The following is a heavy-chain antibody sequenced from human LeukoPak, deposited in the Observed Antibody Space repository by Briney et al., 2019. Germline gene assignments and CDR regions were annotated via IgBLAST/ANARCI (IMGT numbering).Heavy chain of an antibody. CDR2: IYSAGNT. Sequence: PGGSLRLSCAASGFTVSDNYMSWVRRAPGKGLEWVSIIYSAGNTYYADSVKGRFTVSRDNSKNTLFLQMNSLRAEDTAIYYCAKERDYGPADYWGQGTLVTVSS. V-gene: IGHV3-53*01. CDR3: AKERDYGPADY. CDR1: GFTVSDNY. D-gene: IGHD4/OR15-4a*01. J-gene: IGHJ4*02.